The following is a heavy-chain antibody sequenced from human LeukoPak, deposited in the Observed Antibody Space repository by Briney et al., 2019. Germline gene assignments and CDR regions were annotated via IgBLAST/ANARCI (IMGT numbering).Heavy chain of an antibody. CDR2: IYYSRST. J-gene: IGHJ4*02. Sequence: KTSETLSLTCTVSGGSISSSSYYWGWLRQPPGKGLEWIGSIYYSRSTYYNPSLKSRVTISVDTSKNQFSLKLSSVTAADTAVYYWARHSRIVGATPFDYWGQGTLVTVSS. CDR3: ARHSRIVGATPFDY. V-gene: IGHV4-39*01. CDR1: GGSISSSSYY. D-gene: IGHD1-26*01.